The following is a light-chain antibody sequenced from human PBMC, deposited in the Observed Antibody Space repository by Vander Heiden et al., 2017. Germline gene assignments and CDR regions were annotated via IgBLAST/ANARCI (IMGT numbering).Light chain of an antibody. CDR2: YDD. CDR1: SSNIGNNA. J-gene: IGLJ2*01. V-gene: IGLV1-36*01. CDR3: AAWDDSLNGPV. Sequence: QSVLPQPPSVSEAPRQRVTISCSGSSSNIGNNAVNWYQQIPGKAPKLLIYYDDLLPSGVSDRFSGSKSGTSASLAISGLQSEDEADYYCAAWDDSLNGPVFGGGTKLNVL.